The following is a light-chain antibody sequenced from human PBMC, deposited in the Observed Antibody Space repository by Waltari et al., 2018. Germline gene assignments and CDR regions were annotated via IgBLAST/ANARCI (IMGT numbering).Light chain of an antibody. CDR2: LGY. CDR3: TEALQSVT. J-gene: IGKJ5*01. CDR1: QSLLDNNGYNY. V-gene: IGKV2-28*01. Sequence: VLTQSRLSLPVTPGEPASISRRSSQSLLDNNGYNYLDWYLQKPGQSPQILIYLGYNRASRVPDRFSGSGSGTDFTLKISRVEAEDAGVYYCTEALQSVTFGQGTRLEIK.